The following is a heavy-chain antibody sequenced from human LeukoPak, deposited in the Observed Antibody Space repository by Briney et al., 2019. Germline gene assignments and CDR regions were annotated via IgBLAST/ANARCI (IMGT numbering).Heavy chain of an antibody. Sequence: SETLSLTCTISDDSTSNNRYFWAWIRQPPGKGLEWIGSIYYSGSTYYNPSLKSRVTISVDTSKNQFSLKLSSVTAADTAVYYCARGSRGYSYGPYYFDYWGQGTLVTVSS. CDR2: IYYSGST. CDR3: ARGSRGYSYGPYYFDY. J-gene: IGHJ4*02. CDR1: DDSTSNNRYF. D-gene: IGHD5-18*01. V-gene: IGHV4-39*07.